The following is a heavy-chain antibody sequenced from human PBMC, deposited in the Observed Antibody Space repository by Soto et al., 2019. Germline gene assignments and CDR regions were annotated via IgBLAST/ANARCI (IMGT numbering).Heavy chain of an antibody. D-gene: IGHD6-6*01. Sequence: QVQLVQSGPEVKKPGASVKVSCTPSGYTFTNYGVNWVRQAPGQGLEWMGWISADSGDTKYAQKFQGRVTMTTDTSTRTAYMELRSQRFDDSAVYYCARGGRYSSSSDLTYWGQGTLVTVSS. J-gene: IGHJ4*02. V-gene: IGHV1-18*04. CDR2: ISADSGDT. CDR1: GYTFTNYG. CDR3: ARGGRYSSSSDLTY.